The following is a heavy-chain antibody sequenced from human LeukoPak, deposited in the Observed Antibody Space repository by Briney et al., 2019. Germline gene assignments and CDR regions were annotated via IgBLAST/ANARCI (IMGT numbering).Heavy chain of an antibody. CDR1: GFTFSSYS. D-gene: IGHD6-19*01. CDR2: ISSSSSYI. CDR3: ARWAVYYYYYMDV. J-gene: IGHJ6*03. V-gene: IGHV3-21*01. Sequence: KPGGSLRLSCAASGFTFSSYSMNRVRQAPGKGLEWVSSISSSSSYIYYADSVKGRFTISRDNAKNSLYLQMNSLRAEDTAVYYCARWAVYYYYYMDVWGKGTAVTVSS.